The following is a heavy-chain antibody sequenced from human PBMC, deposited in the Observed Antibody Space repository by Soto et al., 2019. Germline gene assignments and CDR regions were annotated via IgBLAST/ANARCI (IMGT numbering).Heavy chain of an antibody. CDR2: INSDGNST. J-gene: IGHJ6*02. V-gene: IGHV3-74*01. Sequence: PGGSLRLSCAASGFTFSSYRMHWVRQAPGKGLVWVSRINSDGNSTTYADSVKGRFTISRDNAESTLYLQMNSLRAEDTAVYYCVRYSSSWSPHGMDVWGQGTTVTVSS. CDR3: VRYSSSWSPHGMDV. CDR1: GFTFSSYR. D-gene: IGHD6-13*01.